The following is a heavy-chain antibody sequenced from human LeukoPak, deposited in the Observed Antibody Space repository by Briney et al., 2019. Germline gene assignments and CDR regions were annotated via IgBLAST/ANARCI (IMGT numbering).Heavy chain of an antibody. D-gene: IGHD6-13*01. J-gene: IGHJ4*02. CDR2: IYWDDDK. CDR1: GFSRSTSGVA. V-gene: IGHV2-5*02. CDR3: AHRRGGSRWDTPHFDY. Sequence: SGPTLVKPTQTLSLTSTFSGFSRSTSGVAVGWIRQPPGKALEWLALIYWDDDKRYSPSLKSRLTITKDTSRNQVVLTMTNMDPVDTATYYCAHRRGGSRWDTPHFDYWGQGTLVTVAS.